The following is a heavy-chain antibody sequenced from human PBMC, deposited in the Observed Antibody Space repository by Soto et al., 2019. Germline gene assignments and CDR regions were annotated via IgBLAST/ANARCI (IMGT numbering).Heavy chain of an antibody. D-gene: IGHD6-19*01. CDR1: GGSITSSSYY. Sequence: QLQLQESGPGLVKPSETLSITCTVSGGSITSSSYYWGWIRQPPGKGLEWIGSIYYSGSTYYNPSLKSRVTISVDTSKNQFSLKLSSVTAADTAVYYCARSAGYRSYWGQGTLVTVSS. CDR2: IYYSGST. V-gene: IGHV4-39*01. CDR3: ARSAGYRSY. J-gene: IGHJ4*02.